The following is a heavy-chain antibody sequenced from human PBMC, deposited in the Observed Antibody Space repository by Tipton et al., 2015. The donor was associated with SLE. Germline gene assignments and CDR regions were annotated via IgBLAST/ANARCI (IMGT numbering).Heavy chain of an antibody. Sequence: TLSLTCAADRGSFSDSWWSWIRQPPGKGLEWIGSFHYNGVTDFNPSLKSRISMPLDRPNNQFSLKLTSVTAADTAVYYCVKRGGWWYFDLWGRGTLVTVSS. CDR3: VKRGGWWYFDL. J-gene: IGHJ2*01. CDR2: FHYNGVT. V-gene: IGHV4-34*10. D-gene: IGHD6-19*01. CDR1: RGSFSDSW.